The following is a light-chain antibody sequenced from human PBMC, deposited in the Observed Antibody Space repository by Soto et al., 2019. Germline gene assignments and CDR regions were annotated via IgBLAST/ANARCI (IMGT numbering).Light chain of an antibody. CDR3: QQWISYRGT. J-gene: IGKJ1*01. V-gene: IGKV1-5*01. CDR2: DAS. Sequence: DIQMTQSPSTLSASVGDRVTITCRASQSIRYWMAWYQQKPGKAPNLLISDASNLESGVPSRFSGSRSGTEFPRTINCLQPDDFATYYFQQWISYRGTFGQGTKVEI. CDR1: QSIRYW.